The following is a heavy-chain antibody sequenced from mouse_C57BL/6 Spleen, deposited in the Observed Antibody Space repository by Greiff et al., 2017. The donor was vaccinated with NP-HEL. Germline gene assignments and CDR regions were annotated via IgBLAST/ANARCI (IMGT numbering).Heavy chain of an antibody. CDR2: IYPGDGDT. CDR1: GYAFSSYW. Sequence: QVQLQQSGAELVKPGASVKISCKASGYAFSSYWMNWVKQRPGKGLAWIGQIYPGDGDTNYNGKFKGKATLTADKSSSTAHMQLSSLTSEDSAVYFCAREVTGPWFAYWGQGTLVTVSA. D-gene: IGHD2-12*01. V-gene: IGHV1-80*01. J-gene: IGHJ3*01. CDR3: AREVTGPWFAY.